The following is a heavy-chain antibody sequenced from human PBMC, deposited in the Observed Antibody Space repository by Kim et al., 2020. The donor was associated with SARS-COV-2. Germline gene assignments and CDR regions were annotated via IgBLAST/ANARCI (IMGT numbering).Heavy chain of an antibody. V-gene: IGHV3-23*01. CDR3: ARSWRTFDI. CDR2: ISHTPSVT. Sequence: GGSLRLSCAASGFTFSAYGMSWVRQTPGKGLEWVSAISHTPSVTQYADSVEGRFIISRDDSRNTLYLQMNTLRAEDTAVYYCARSWRTFDI. J-gene: IGHJ3*02. CDR1: GFTFSAYG.